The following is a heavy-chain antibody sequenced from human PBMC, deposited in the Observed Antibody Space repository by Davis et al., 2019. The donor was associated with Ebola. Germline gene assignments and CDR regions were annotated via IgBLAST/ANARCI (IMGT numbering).Heavy chain of an antibody. CDR3: ANFYCSGGSCYSWFDP. Sequence: ASVKVSCKASGYTFTSYGISWVRQAPGQGLEWMGWINPHNGNTNYAQNVQGRVTMTTDTSTSTAYMEVGSLRSDDTAVYYCANFYCSGGSCYSWFDPWGQGTLVTVSS. J-gene: IGHJ5*02. V-gene: IGHV1-18*04. D-gene: IGHD2-15*01. CDR1: GYTFTSYG. CDR2: INPHNGNT.